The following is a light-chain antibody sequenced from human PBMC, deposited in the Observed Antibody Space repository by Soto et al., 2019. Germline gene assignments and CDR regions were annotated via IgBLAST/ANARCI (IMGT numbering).Light chain of an antibody. CDR3: QQYGTSLYT. CDR1: QSVSSNY. J-gene: IGKJ2*01. V-gene: IGKV3-20*01. Sequence: EIVLTQSPGTMSLSPGERATLSCRASQSVSSNYLAWYQHKPGQAPRLLIYGASSRATGTPDRFSGSGSGTDFTLTISRLEPEDFALYYCQQYGTSLYTFGQGTKLEIK. CDR2: GAS.